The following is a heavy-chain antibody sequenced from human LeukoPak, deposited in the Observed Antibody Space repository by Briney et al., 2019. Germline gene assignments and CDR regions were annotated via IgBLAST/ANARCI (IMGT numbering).Heavy chain of an antibody. CDR2: INPDGSST. CDR3: APHEDCSATNCQLYY. D-gene: IGHD2-2*01. V-gene: IGHV3-74*01. J-gene: IGHJ4*01. CDR1: GCIFSRNW. Sequence: GVSLTLSCPASGCIFSRNWMHWVRQAPGKGLVWVSRINPDGSSTDYADSVKGRFTISSDNAKKPLYLQMNSLSPEDQAGYYCAPHEDCSATNCQLYYWGQETLVTVSS.